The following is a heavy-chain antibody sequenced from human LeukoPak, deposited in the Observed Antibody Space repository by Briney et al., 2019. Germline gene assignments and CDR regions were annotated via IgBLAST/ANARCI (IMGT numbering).Heavy chain of an antibody. J-gene: IGHJ6*03. Sequence: GASVKVSCKASGYTFTGYYMHWVRQAPGQGLEWMGWINPNSGGTNYAQKFHGRVTMTRDTSISTAYMELSRLRSDDTAVYYCARGLLQITFGGVIVMGNMRYYYYYYMDVWGKGTTVTVSS. CDR2: INPNSGGT. CDR1: GYTFTGYY. D-gene: IGHD3-16*02. CDR3: ARGLLQITFGGVIVMGNMRYYYYYYMDV. V-gene: IGHV1-2*02.